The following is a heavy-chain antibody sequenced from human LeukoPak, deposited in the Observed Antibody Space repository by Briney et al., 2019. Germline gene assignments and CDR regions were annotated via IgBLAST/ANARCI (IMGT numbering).Heavy chain of an antibody. CDR3: ARDENYDFWSGPL. CDR2: INPNSGGT. J-gene: IGHJ4*02. Sequence: ASVKVSSKASGYTFTGYYMHWVRQAPGQGLEWMGWINPNSGGTNYAQKFQGRVTMTRDTSISTAYMELSRLRSDDTAVYYCARDENYDFWSGPLWGQGTLVTVSS. V-gene: IGHV1-2*02. CDR1: GYTFTGYY. D-gene: IGHD3-3*01.